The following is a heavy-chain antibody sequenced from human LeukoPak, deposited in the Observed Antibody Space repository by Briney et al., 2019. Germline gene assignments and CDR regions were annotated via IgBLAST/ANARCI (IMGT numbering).Heavy chain of an antibody. CDR2: IYFTGTT. D-gene: IGHD6-13*01. CDR3: ARGGSWYGD. V-gene: IGHV4-59*08. J-gene: IGHJ4*02. Sequence: PSETLTLTCSVSGGSISGYYWSWIRQPPGKGLEWIGYIYFTGTTNYYPSLQSRVTISLDTSKNQFSLKLRSVTAADTAVYYCARGGSWYGDWGQGTLVTVSS. CDR1: GGSISGYY.